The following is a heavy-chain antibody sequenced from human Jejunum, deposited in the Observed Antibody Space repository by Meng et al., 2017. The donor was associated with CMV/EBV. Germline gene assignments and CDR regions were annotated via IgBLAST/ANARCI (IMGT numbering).Heavy chain of an antibody. CDR3: ARVSPDYGGNSYFDY. Sequence: GSSVSTEYWSWIRQPPGRGLRWVAYIYYRGSTNYNPSLKSRVTVSVDTSKNQFSLRLSSVTPADTAVYYCARVSPDYGGNSYFDYWGQGTLVTVSS. CDR2: IYYRGST. J-gene: IGHJ4*02. D-gene: IGHD4-23*01. CDR1: GSSVSTEY. V-gene: IGHV4-59*02.